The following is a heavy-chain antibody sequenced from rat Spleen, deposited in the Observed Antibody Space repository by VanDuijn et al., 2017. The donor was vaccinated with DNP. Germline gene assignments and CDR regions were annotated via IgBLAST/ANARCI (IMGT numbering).Heavy chain of an antibody. CDR1: GFTFSDYN. J-gene: IGHJ4*01. Sequence: EVQLVESGGGLVQPGRSLKLSCAASGFTFSDYNMAWVRQAPKKGLEWVATISYDGSSTYYRDSVKGRFTISRDNAKNTQYLQMDSLRSEDTATYYCARHAFGSYDYYAMDAWGQGTSVTVSS. D-gene: IGHD1-3*01. CDR3: ARHAFGSYDYYAMDA. CDR2: ISYDGSST. V-gene: IGHV5-7*01.